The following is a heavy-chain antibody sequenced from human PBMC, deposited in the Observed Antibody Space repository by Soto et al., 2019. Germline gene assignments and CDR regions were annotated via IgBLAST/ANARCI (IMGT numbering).Heavy chain of an antibody. CDR3: ARQILTGTTSDY. D-gene: IGHD1-7*01. V-gene: IGHV4-30-2*01. Sequence: SETLSLTCAVSGGSISSGGYSWSWIRQPPGKGLEWIGYIYHSGSTYYNPSLKSRVTISVDRSKNQFSLKLSSVTAADTAVYYCARQILTGTTSDYWGQGTLVTVSS. J-gene: IGHJ4*02. CDR2: IYHSGST. CDR1: GGSISSGGYS.